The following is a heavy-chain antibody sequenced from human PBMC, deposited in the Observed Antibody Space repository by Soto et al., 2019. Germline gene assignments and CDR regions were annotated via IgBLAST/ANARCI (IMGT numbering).Heavy chain of an antibody. Sequence: EVQLLESGGGLVQPGGSLRLSCAASGFTFSSYAMTWVRQAPGKGLEWVSTISRSGDSTYYRDSVKGRFTISRDNSKNTVYLQMNSLRAEDTAGNYCAKTDKFNPQSSGWANRFDYWGQGTLVTVSS. D-gene: IGHD6-19*01. J-gene: IGHJ4*02. V-gene: IGHV3-23*01. CDR1: GFTFSSYA. CDR3: AKTDKFNPQSSGWANRFDY. CDR2: ISRSGDST.